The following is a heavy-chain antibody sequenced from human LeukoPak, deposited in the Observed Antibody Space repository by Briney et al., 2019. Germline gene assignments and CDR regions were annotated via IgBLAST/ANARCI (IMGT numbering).Heavy chain of an antibody. CDR2: ISAYNGNT. J-gene: IGHJ4*02. CDR1: GYTFTSYG. CDR3: ARDPMVRGVISEDFDY. V-gene: IGHV1-18*01. Sequence: GASVKVSCEASGYTFTSYGISWVRQAPGQGLEWMGWISAYNGNTNYAQKLQGRVTMTTDTSTSTAYMELRSLRSDDTAVYYCARDPMVRGVISEDFDYWGQGTLVTVSS. D-gene: IGHD3-10*01.